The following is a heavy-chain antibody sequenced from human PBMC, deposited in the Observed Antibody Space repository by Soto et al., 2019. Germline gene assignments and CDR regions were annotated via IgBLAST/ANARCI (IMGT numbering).Heavy chain of an antibody. J-gene: IGHJ5*02. D-gene: IGHD6-13*01. Sequence: SETLSLTCTVSGGSISSGDYYWSWIRQPPGKGLEWIGYIYYSGSTYYNPSLKSRVTISVDTSKNQFSLKLSSVTAADTAVYYCAGDLMNSSSWPSPSGWFDPWGQGTLVTVST. CDR2: IYYSGST. CDR3: AGDLMNSSSWPSPSGWFDP. V-gene: IGHV4-30-4*01. CDR1: GGSISSGDYY.